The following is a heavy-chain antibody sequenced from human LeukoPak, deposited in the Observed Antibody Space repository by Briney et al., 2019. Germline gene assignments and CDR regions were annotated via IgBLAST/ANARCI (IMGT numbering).Heavy chain of an antibody. CDR1: GYTFTGYY. Sequence: ASVKVSCKASGYTFTGYYMHWVRQAPGQGLEWMGWISAYNGNTNYAQKLQGRVTMTTDTSTSTAYMELRSLRSDDTAVYYCARDLRYSSGRSASGMDVWGKGTTVTISS. J-gene: IGHJ6*03. CDR2: ISAYNGNT. CDR3: ARDLRYSSGRSASGMDV. V-gene: IGHV1-18*04. D-gene: IGHD6-19*01.